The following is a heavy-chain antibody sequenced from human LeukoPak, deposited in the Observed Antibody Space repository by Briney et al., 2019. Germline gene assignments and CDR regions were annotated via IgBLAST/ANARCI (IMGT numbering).Heavy chain of an antibody. CDR1: GFTFSSYG. V-gene: IGHV3-30*18. Sequence: GRSLRLSCAASGFTFSSYGMHWVRRAPGKGLEWVAIISDDGSNKYYADSVKGRFTISRDNSKNTLYLQMNSLRAEDTAVYYCAKDRASGFYYYYGMGVWGQGTTVTVSS. J-gene: IGHJ6*02. D-gene: IGHD3-10*01. CDR3: AKDRASGFYYYYGMGV. CDR2: ISDDGSNK.